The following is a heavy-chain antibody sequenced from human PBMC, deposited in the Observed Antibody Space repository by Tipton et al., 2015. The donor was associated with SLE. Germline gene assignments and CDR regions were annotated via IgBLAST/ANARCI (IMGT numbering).Heavy chain of an antibody. J-gene: IGHJ6*02. CDR2: IYYSGST. CDR3: ARNGYNFWTGTSNGMDV. CDR1: GGSISSYY. Sequence: TLSLTCTVSGGSISSYYWSWIRQPPGKGLEWIGYIYYSGSTNYNPSLKSRVTISVDTSKNQFSLKLRSVTAADTAVDYCARNGYNFWTGTSNGMDVWGQGTTVTVSS. D-gene: IGHD3-3*01. V-gene: IGHV4-59*01.